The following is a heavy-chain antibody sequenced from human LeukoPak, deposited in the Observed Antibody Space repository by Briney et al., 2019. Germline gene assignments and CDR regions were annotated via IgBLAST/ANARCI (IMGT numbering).Heavy chain of an antibody. D-gene: IGHD6-13*01. Sequence: SETLSLTCTVSGGSISSYYWSWIRQPAGTALEWIGRIYTSGTITYNPSLKSRVTMSVDTSKNQFSLKLSSVTAADTAVYYCARVFTIAAARPFDYWGQGTLVTVSS. CDR3: ARVFTIAAARPFDY. J-gene: IGHJ4*02. CDR1: GGSISSYY. CDR2: IYTSGTI. V-gene: IGHV4-4*07.